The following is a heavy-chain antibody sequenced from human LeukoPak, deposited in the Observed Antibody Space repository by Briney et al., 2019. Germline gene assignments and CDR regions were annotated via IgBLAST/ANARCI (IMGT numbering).Heavy chain of an antibody. J-gene: IGHJ3*02. Sequence: SVKVSCKASGGTFSSYAISWVRQAPGHGLEWMGGIIPIFGTANYAQKFQGRVTITADESTSTAYMELSSLRSEDTAVYYCASGPPLYYYDSSGYSDAFDIWGQGAMVTVSS. CDR2: IIPIFGTA. V-gene: IGHV1-69*13. CDR1: GGTFSSYA. CDR3: ASGPPLYYYDSSGYSDAFDI. D-gene: IGHD3-22*01.